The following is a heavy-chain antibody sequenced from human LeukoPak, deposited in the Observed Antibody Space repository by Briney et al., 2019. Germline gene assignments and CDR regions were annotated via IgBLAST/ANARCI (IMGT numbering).Heavy chain of an antibody. CDR3: ASPSPGFDP. CDR2: IYYTGST. CDR1: GGSISSYY. J-gene: IGHJ5*02. Sequence: KPSETLSLTCTVSGGSISSYYWSWIRQPPGKGLEWIGSIYYTGSTSYNPSLKSRVTISVDTSKNQFSLKLSSVTAADTAVNYCASPSPGFDPWGQGTLVTVSS. V-gene: IGHV4-39*07.